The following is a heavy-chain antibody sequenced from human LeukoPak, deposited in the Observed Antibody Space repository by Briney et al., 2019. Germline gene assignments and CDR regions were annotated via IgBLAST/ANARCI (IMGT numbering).Heavy chain of an antibody. J-gene: IGHJ3*01. CDR2: IYYSGST. V-gene: IGHV4-59*08. Sequence: SETLSLTCTASGDSISSYYWSWIRQPPGKGLEWIGYIYYSGSTNYNPSLKSRVTISVDTSKNQFSLKLSSVTAADTAVYFCARSERIIMILGGAFDVGGQGTMVTVSS. CDR1: GDSISSYY. D-gene: IGHD3-22*01. CDR3: ARSERIIMILGGAFDV.